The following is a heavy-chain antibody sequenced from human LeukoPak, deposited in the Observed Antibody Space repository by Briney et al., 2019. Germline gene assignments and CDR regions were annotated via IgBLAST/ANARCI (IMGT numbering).Heavy chain of an antibody. CDR3: AGIPVFGVVLHQVPV. CDR2: FIPILGTA. D-gene: IGHD3-3*01. Sequence: SVKVSCKASGGTFSDYAYNWVRQAPGQGLEWLGVFIPILGTANSTQNFQDRVTITADISTNTAYLELTSLRSEDTAVYFCAGIPVFGVVLHQVPVWGKGTTVTVSS. J-gene: IGHJ6*04. CDR1: GGTFSDYA. V-gene: IGHV1-69*10.